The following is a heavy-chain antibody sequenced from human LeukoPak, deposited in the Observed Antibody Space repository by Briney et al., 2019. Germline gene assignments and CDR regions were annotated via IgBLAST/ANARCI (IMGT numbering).Heavy chain of an antibody. J-gene: IGHJ5*02. Sequence: GESLKISCKGSGYSFTSYWIGWVRQMPGKGLEWMGIIYPGDSDTRYSPSFQGQVTISADKSISTAYLQWSSLKASDTAMYYCARLTGRGSYLSWFDPWGQGTLVTVSS. CDR3: ARLTGRGSYLSWFDP. D-gene: IGHD1-26*01. CDR1: GYSFTSYW. CDR2: IYPGDSDT. V-gene: IGHV5-51*01.